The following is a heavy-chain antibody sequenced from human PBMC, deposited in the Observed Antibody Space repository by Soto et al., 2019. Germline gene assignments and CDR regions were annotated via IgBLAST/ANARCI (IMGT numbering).Heavy chain of an antibody. J-gene: IGHJ4*02. CDR2: IYYSGST. V-gene: IGHV4-59*01. CDR1: GGSISSYY. CDR3: ARGRPNYDILTGYYAPNFDY. D-gene: IGHD3-9*01. Sequence: SETLSLTCTVSGGSISSYYWSWIRQPPGKGLEWIGYIYYSGSTNYNPSLKSRVTISVDTSKNQFSLKLSSVTAADTAVYYCARGRPNYDILTGYYAPNFDYWGQGTLVTVSS.